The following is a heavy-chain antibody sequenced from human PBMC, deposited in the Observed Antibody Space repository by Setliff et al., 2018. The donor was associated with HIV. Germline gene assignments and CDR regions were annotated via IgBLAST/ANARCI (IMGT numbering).Heavy chain of an antibody. CDR1: AVSIGGYS. D-gene: IGHD3-10*01. CDR2: IYSTDTT. V-gene: IGHV4-4*09. CDR3: ARLRYGSGIPLDV. Sequence: SETLSLTCTVSAVSIGGYSWSWIRQSPGKGLEWIGSIYSTDTTNHNPSLESRVTIPVDTSKNQFSLELSSVTAADTAVYYCARLRYGSGIPLDVWGTGISVTVSS. J-gene: IGHJ6*04.